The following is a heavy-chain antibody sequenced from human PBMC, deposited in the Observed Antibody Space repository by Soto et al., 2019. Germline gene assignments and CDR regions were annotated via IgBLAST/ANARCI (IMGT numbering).Heavy chain of an antibody. V-gene: IGHV3-74*01. CDR3: VRFRVDGDPVP. CDR1: GFAFSNYW. D-gene: IGHD4-17*01. Sequence: ELQLVQSGGGLVQPGGSLRLSCAASGFAFSNYWMHWVRQAPGKGLVWVSRINGDGSSTSYADSVRGRVTISRHNAENALYLQMNGLRPEDTALYYCVRFRVDGDPVPWGQGTLVTVSS. CDR2: INGDGSST. J-gene: IGHJ5*02.